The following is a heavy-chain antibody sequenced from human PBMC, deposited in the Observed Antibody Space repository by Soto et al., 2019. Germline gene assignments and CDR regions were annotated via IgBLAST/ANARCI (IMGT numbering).Heavy chain of an antibody. D-gene: IGHD1-26*01. V-gene: IGHV3-23*01. CDR2: ISGSFGTT. CDR3: AKNKEVGASGWGANFDS. J-gene: IGHJ4*02. CDR1: GFTFSSYA. Sequence: GGSLRLSCAASGFTFSSYAMGWVRQSPGKGLQWVSAISGSFGTTYYADSVKGRFTISRDNLKNTLDLQMNSLRAEDTAIYYCAKNKEVGASGWGANFDSWGQGALVTVSS.